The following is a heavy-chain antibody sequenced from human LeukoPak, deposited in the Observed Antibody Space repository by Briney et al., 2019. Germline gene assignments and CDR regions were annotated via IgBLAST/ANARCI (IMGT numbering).Heavy chain of an antibody. D-gene: IGHD3-10*01. CDR3: CTPSGATALSPSFGL. J-gene: IGHJ4*02. CDR1: GFTFSSYA. V-gene: IGHV3-15*01. Sequence: GALRLSCAASGFTFSSYAMTWVRQAPGKGLEWVGRIKSEADGGTSDYATAVKGRFIISRNDSDNTLYLQMNSLKTEDTAMYYCCTPSGATALSPSFGLWGQGTLVTVSS. CDR2: IKSEADGGTS.